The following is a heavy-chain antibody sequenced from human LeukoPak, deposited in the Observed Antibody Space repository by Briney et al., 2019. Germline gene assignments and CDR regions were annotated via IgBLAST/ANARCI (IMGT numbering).Heavy chain of an antibody. CDR3: ARGGYDLRHAEGY. D-gene: IGHD5-12*01. V-gene: IGHV3-21*01. CDR1: DFTFDTFG. CDR2: ISRSSNYI. Sequence: GGSLRLSCVASDFTFDTFGMHWIRQAPGKGLEWVSSISRSSNYIYYADSVKGRSTISRDNAKNSLYLQMNSLRAEDTAVYYCARGGYDLRHAEGYWGQGTLVIVSS. J-gene: IGHJ4*02.